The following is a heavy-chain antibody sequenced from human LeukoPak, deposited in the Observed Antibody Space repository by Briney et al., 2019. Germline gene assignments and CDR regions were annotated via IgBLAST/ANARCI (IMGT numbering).Heavy chain of an antibody. CDR2: ICYSGTA. Sequence: SETLSLTCSLSGGSISSGSYCWGWIRQPPGKGLEWIGTICYSGTAYYSPSLKSRVTISVDTSKNQFSLKLSSVTAADTAVYSCARQWGYTSGYTYYFYYMDVWGKGTTVTVSS. D-gene: IGHD5-18*01. V-gene: IGHV4-39*01. CDR3: ARQWGYTSGYTYYFYYMDV. CDR1: GGSISSGSYC. J-gene: IGHJ6*03.